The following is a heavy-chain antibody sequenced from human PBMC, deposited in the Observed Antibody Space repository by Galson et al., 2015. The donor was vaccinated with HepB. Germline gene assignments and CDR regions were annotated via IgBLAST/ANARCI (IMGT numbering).Heavy chain of an antibody. Sequence: SLRLSCAASGFTVNDNCMNWVRQSPGKGLEWVSVIYRGDITKYADSVKGRFTISRDNSNNTLYLQMNSLRGEDTAVYYCARGVEDTSRFYSSGGHLWHYYFGMDVWGQGTTVTVSS. CDR1: GFTVNDNC. CDR3: ARGVEDTSRFYSSGGHLWHYYFGMDV. V-gene: IGHV3-66*02. J-gene: IGHJ6*02. CDR2: IYRGDIT. D-gene: IGHD2-15*01.